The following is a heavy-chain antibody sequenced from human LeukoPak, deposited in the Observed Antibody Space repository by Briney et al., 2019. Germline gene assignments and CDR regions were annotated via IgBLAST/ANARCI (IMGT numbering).Heavy chain of an antibody. CDR2: ISSSGSTI. J-gene: IGHJ6*02. Sequence: GGSLRLSCAASGFTFSDYYMSWIRQAPGKGLEWVSYISSSGSTIYYADSVKGRFTISRGNAKNSLYLQMNSLRAEDTAVYYCARDRPPYEYGMDVWGQGTTVTVSS. D-gene: IGHD3-22*01. CDR1: GFTFSDYY. CDR3: ARDRPPYEYGMDV. V-gene: IGHV3-11*01.